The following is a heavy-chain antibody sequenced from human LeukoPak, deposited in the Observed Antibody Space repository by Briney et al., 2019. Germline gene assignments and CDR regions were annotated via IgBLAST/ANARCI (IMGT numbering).Heavy chain of an antibody. CDR2: IKKDGSEI. Sequence: GGSLRPSCAASEFTFSSYWMSWVRQAPGKGLEWVATIKKDGSEIYYVDSVKGRFTISRDNAKHSLYLQMNTLRGDDTAVYYCARRRSGDQTYPRYGMDVWGQGTTVTVSS. CDR1: EFTFSSYW. D-gene: IGHD2-2*02. J-gene: IGHJ6*02. CDR3: ARRRSGDQTYPRYGMDV. V-gene: IGHV3-7*01.